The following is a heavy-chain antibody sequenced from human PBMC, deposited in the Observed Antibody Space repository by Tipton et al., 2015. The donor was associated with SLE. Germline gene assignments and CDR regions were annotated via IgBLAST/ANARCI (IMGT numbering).Heavy chain of an antibody. V-gene: IGHV4-38-2*02. CDR2: IYHGVTT. CDR1: GYSISSGYY. D-gene: IGHD4-11*01. Sequence: TLSLTCAVSGYSISSGYYWGWIRQPPGKGLEWIGSIYHGVTTYYNPSLKSRVTMSVDTSKNHFSLKLISVTAADTAVYYRAREFLNPVTTVHYYFDLWGRGTLVTVSS. CDR3: AREFLNPVTTVHYYFDL. J-gene: IGHJ2*01.